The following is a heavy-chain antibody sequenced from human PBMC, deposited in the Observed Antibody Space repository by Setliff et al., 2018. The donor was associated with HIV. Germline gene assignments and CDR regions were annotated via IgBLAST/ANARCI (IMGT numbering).Heavy chain of an antibody. V-gene: IGHV1-69*05. CDR2: MMTIFSTT. D-gene: IGHD1-26*01. Sequence: TVSCKSSAGSFSIFAINWVRQAPGQGLEWMGGMMTIFSTTNYARKFQGRVTITTDESTGTAYMELSNLRSEDTAVYYCATEGAGGSYQRASALDVWGQGTMVTVSS. J-gene: IGHJ3*01. CDR1: AGSFSIFA. CDR3: ATEGAGGSYQRASALDV.